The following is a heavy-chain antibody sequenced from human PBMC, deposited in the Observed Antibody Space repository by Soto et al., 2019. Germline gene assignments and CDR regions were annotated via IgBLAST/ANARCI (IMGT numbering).Heavy chain of an antibody. J-gene: IGHJ6*02. D-gene: IGHD4-17*01. CDR2: IFYGGST. Sequence: SETLSLTCAVSGGSISSYYWSWIRQPPGKGLEWIGYIFYGGSTNYRPSLKSRVTISLNTSKSQFYMTLSSVTAADTAVYYCASVDGRPTLTGDYYYYGLDVWGQGTTVTVSS. CDR3: ASVDGRPTLTGDYYYYGLDV. V-gene: IGHV4-59*01. CDR1: GGSISSYY.